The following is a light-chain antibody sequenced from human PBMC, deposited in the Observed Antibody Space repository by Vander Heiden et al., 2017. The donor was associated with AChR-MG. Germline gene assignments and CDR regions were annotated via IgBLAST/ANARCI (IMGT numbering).Light chain of an antibody. CDR2: WAS. V-gene: IGKV4-1*01. J-gene: IGKJ1*01. CDR3: HQDYSIQT. CDR1: QSILYSSNNKNY. Sequence: DIVMTQSPDSLAVSLGERATINCKSSQSILYSSNNKNYLTWYQQKPGQPPKLLIYWASTRESGVPDRFSGSGSGTDFTLTISSLQAEDVAVYYCHQDYSIQTFGQGTKVEIK.